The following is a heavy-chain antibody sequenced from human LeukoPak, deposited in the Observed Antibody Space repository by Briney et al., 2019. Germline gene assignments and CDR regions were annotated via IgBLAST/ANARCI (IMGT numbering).Heavy chain of an antibody. D-gene: IGHD5-24*01. CDR3: ARGPPTEMATIAYYFDY. V-gene: IGHV5-51*01. CDR1: GYSFTSYW. Sequence: GESLKISCKGSGYSFTSYWIGRVRQMPGKGLEWMGIIYPGDSDTRYSPSFQGQVTISADKSISTAYLQWSSLKASDTAMYYCARGPPTEMATIAYYFDYWGQGTLVTVSS. CDR2: IYPGDSDT. J-gene: IGHJ4*02.